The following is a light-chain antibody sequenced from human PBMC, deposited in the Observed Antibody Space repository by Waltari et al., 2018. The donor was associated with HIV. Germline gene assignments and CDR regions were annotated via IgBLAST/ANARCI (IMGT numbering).Light chain of an antibody. CDR2: KAS. CDR3: QQYNSFPWT. CDR1: QSISTW. V-gene: IGKV1-5*03. Sequence: DIQMTQSPSTLSASVGDTITITCRSNQSISTWLAWYQQKSGKAPKLLIYKASSLESGVPSRFSGSASGTEFTLSISSLQPDDFATYYCQQYNSFPWTFGQGTKVAI. J-gene: IGKJ1*01.